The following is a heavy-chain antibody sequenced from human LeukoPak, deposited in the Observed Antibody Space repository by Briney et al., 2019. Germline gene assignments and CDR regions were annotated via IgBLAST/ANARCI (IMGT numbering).Heavy chain of an antibody. CDR2: IYYSGST. V-gene: IGHV4-59*01. CDR1: GGSISNYY. D-gene: IGHD3-10*01. Sequence: SETLSLTCTVSGGSISNYYWSWIRQPPGKGLEWIGYIYYSGSTNYNPSLKSRVTISVDTSKNQFSLKLSSVTAADTAVYYCARERSMVRGVSWFDPWGQGTQVTVPS. J-gene: IGHJ5*02. CDR3: ARERSMVRGVSWFDP.